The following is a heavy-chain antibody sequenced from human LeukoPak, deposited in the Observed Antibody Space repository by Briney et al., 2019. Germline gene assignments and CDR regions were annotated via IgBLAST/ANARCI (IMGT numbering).Heavy chain of an antibody. Sequence: SETLSLTCNVSGYSISSGSYWGWIQQPPGKGLEWIGSIFQSGHTYYNPSLKGRVAMSVDTSKDQFSLKLSSVTAADTAVYYCARFRVRHHYFDYWGQGTLVTVSS. CDR1: GYSISSGSY. CDR3: ARFRVRHHYFDY. D-gene: IGHD3-10*01. J-gene: IGHJ4*02. CDR2: IFQSGHT. V-gene: IGHV4-38-2*02.